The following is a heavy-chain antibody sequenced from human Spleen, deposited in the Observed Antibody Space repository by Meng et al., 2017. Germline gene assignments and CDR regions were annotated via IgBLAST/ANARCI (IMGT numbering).Heavy chain of an antibody. CDR2: INHSGST. CDR1: GGSFSDYY. CDR3: ARSITMVRGVFGWFDP. J-gene: IGHJ5*02. D-gene: IGHD3-10*01. V-gene: IGHV4-34*01. Sequence: GSLRLSCVVSGGSFSDYYWSWIRQPPGKGLEWIGEINHSGSTNYNPSLESRATISVDTSQNNLSLKLSSVTAADTAVYYCARSITMVRGVFGWFDPWGQGTLVTVSS.